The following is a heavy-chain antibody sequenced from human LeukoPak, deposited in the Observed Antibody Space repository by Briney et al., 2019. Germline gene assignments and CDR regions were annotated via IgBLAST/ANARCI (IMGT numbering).Heavy chain of an antibody. V-gene: IGHV4-30-2*04. J-gene: IGHJ6*02. Sequence: SRVTISVDTSKNQFSLKLSSVTAADTAVYYCARDNCSGGSCYPHYYYYYGMDVWGQGTTVTVSS. D-gene: IGHD2-15*01. CDR3: ARDNCSGGSCYPHYYYYYGMDV.